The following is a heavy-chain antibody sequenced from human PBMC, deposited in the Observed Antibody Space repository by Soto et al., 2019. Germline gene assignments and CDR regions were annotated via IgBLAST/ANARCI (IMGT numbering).Heavy chain of an antibody. CDR1: GFTFSSYW. V-gene: IGHV3-7*05. Sequence: PGGSLRLSCAASGFTFSSYWMSWVRQAPGKGLEWVANIKQDGSEKYYVDSVKGRFTISRDNAKNSLYLQMNSLRAEDTAVYYCARPYDILADYPGGFDYWGQATLVTGSS. CDR3: ARPYDILADYPGGFDY. J-gene: IGHJ4*02. CDR2: IKQDGSEK. D-gene: IGHD3-9*01.